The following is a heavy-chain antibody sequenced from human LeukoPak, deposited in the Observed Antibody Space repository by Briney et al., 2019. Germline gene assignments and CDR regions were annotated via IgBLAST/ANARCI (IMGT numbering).Heavy chain of an antibody. V-gene: IGHV3-23*01. J-gene: IGHJ4*02. D-gene: IGHD3-10*02. CDR3: AKRAYVRGDSSD. CDR2: ISASGGPT. CDR1: GFRFGDFA. Sequence: PGGSLRLSCAASGFRFGDFAMSWVRQSPGKGLEWVSAISASGGPTYYADSVKGRFTISRDNSKNTLYLQINSLRAEDTAVYYCAKRAYVRGDSSDWGQGTLVTVSS.